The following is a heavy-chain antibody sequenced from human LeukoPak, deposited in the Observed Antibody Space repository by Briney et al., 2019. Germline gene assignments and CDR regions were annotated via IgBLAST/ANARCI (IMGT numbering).Heavy chain of an antibody. J-gene: IGHJ4*02. Sequence: PGGSLRLSCAASGFTFSSYAMHWVRQAPGKGLEWVAAISYDGSNKYSADSVKGRFTISRDNSKNTLYLQMNSLRAEDTAVYYCAKDLPGSYGDAGDDYWGQGTLVTVSS. V-gene: IGHV3-30*04. CDR3: AKDLPGSYGDAGDDY. CDR2: ISYDGSNK. CDR1: GFTFSSYA. D-gene: IGHD3-10*01.